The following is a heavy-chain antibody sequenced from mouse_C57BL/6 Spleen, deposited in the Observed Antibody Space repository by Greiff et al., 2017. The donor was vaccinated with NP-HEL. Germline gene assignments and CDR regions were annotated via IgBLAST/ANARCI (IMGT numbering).Heavy chain of an antibody. CDR3: ARSVYYDYDGGFAY. J-gene: IGHJ3*01. Sequence: EVQLQQSVAELVRPGASVKLSCTASGFNIKNTYMHWVKQRPEQGLEWIGRIDPANGNTKYAPKFQGKATITADKSSNTAYLQLSSLISEDTAIYYCARSVYYDYDGGFAYWGQGTLVTVSA. D-gene: IGHD2-4*01. CDR2: IDPANGNT. CDR1: GFNIKNTY. V-gene: IGHV14-3*01.